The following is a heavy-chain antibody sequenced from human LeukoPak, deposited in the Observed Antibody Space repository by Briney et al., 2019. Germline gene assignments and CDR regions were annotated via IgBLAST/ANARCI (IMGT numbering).Heavy chain of an antibody. CDR3: VKDGYCSSASCYAGHWFDA. Sequence: GGSLRLSCAASGFTVSSNYMSWVRQAPGKGLEWVSVIYSGGSTYYADSVKGRFTISRDNSKNTVYLQMNSLRPEDTAVYYCVKDGYCSSASCYAGHWFDAWGQGTLVTVSS. CDR2: IYSGGST. J-gene: IGHJ5*02. V-gene: IGHV3-53*05. CDR1: GFTVSSNY. D-gene: IGHD2-2*03.